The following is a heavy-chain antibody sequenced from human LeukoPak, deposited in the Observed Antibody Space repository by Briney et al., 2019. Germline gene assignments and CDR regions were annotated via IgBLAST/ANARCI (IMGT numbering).Heavy chain of an antibody. D-gene: IGHD3-10*01. V-gene: IGHV4-30-4*08. CDR3: ARVGYYYGSGSYYYNWFDP. CDR1: GGSISSGDYY. CDR2: IYYSGST. J-gene: IGHJ5*02. Sequence: PSETLSLTCTVSGGSISSGDYYWSWIRQPPGKGLEWIGYIYYSGSTYYNPSPKSRVTISLDTSKNQCSLKLSSVTAADTAVYYCARVGYYYGSGSYYYNWFDPWGQGTLVTVSS.